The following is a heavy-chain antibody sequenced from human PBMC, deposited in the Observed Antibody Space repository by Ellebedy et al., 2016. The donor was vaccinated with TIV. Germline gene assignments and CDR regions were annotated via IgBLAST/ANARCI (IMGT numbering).Heavy chain of an antibody. CDR1: GFTFSSYA. J-gene: IGHJ4*02. D-gene: IGHD2-21*02. CDR2: VSGPAITT. Sequence: GESLRISCAASGFTFSSYAMNWVRQAPGKGLEWVSAVSGPAITTYYADSVKGRFTISRDDSESTLFLQMTSLRAEDTAVYFCARDAHILPTAFFEYWGQGALVTVSS. CDR3: ARDAHILPTAFFEY. V-gene: IGHV3-23*01.